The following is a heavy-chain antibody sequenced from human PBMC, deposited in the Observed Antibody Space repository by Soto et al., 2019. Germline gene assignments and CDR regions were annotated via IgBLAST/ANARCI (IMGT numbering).Heavy chain of an antibody. V-gene: IGHV3-15*01. CDR2: IKSKTDGGTT. CDR3: TTGGSPYCSSISRYYYYYGMDV. Sequence: PXGSLRLSCAASGFTFSNAWMSWVRQAPGKGLEWVGRIKSKTDGGTTDYAAPVKGRFTISRDDSKNTLYLQMNSLKTEDTAVYYCTTGGSPYCSSISRYYYYYGMDVWGQGTTVTVSS. D-gene: IGHD2-2*01. J-gene: IGHJ6*02. CDR1: GFTFSNAW.